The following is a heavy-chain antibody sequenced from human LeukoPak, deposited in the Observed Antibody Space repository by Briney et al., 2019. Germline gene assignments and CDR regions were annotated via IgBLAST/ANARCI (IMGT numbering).Heavy chain of an antibody. D-gene: IGHD1-26*01. J-gene: IGHJ4*02. CDR1: GFRYSHYG. Sequence: GGTLRLSCVASGFRYSHYGMNWVRQAPGKGLEWVSGITSDSRGIYYADSVKGRFTISRDNAKNSLYLQMNSLRAEDTAVYYCARDGGEWELDYWGQGTLVTVSS. V-gene: IGHV3-21*01. CDR2: ITSDSRGI. CDR3: ARDGGEWELDY.